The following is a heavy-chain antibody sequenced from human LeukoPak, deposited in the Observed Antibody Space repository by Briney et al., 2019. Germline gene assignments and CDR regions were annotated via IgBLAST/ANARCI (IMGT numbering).Heavy chain of an antibody. V-gene: IGHV4-59*01. CDR1: GGSLNNYY. CDR2: IYYNGNT. CDR3: ASRSGHWDF. J-gene: IGHJ4*02. D-gene: IGHD2-15*01. Sequence: PSETLSLTCTVPGGSLNNYYWNWIRQPPGKGLEWIAYIYYNGNTNYNPSLKSRVSMSLDTSKNQFSLRLTSVTAADTAVYYCASRSGHWDFWGPGTLVTVSS.